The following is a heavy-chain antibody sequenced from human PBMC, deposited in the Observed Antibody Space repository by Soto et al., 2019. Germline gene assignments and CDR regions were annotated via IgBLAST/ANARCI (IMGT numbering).Heavy chain of an antibody. J-gene: IGHJ4*02. CDR1: GFLLRDWF. D-gene: IGHD7-27*01. V-gene: IGHV3-11*01. CDR3: AKENWASPDS. Sequence: PGGTLRLSYAASGFLLRDWFMNLIRQAPGKGLEWISYISKDSGRATRYADSVKGRFTIYRDNAKNSLFLQMNNLTVEDTAVYYCAKENWASPDSWGQGTLVTVSS. CDR2: ISKDSGRAT.